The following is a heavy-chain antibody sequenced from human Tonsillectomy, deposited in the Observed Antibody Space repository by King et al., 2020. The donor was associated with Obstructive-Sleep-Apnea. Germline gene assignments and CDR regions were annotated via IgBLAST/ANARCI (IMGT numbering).Heavy chain of an antibody. CDR3: ARDNYDDAPVFNGLDV. V-gene: IGHV3-30*13. CDR1: GFTFMTHD. D-gene: IGHD3-16*01. CDR2: IPFDGSQA. J-gene: IGHJ6*02. Sequence: VQLVESGGGVVQPGMSLRLSCAASGFTFMTHDMHWVRQAPGKGLEWVALIPFDGSQAYYADPVKGRFSVSRDISKSRLYLQMNSLRVEDTALYYCARDNYDDAPVFNGLDVWGQGNKVTVSS.